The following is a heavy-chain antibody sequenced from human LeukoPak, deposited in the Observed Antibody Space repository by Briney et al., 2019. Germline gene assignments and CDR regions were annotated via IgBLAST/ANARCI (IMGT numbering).Heavy chain of an antibody. Sequence: GESLKISCKGSGYRFTNYWIGWVRQMPGKGLEWMGIIYPGDSDTRYSPSFQGQVTISADKSITTAYLQWSSLKASDTAIYYCARRLRGSYSDYWGQGTLVTVSS. J-gene: IGHJ4*02. D-gene: IGHD1-26*01. CDR3: ARRLRGSYSDY. CDR2: IYPGDSDT. V-gene: IGHV5-51*01. CDR1: GYRFTNYW.